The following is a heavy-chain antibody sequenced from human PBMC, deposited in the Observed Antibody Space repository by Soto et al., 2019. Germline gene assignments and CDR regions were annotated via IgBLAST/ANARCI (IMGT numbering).Heavy chain of an antibody. D-gene: IGHD6-13*01. V-gene: IGHV1-69*13. CDR3: ARGSSSWYYFDY. Sequence: ASVKVSGKASGGTFSSYAISWVRQAPGQGLEWMGGIIPIFGTANYAQKFQGRVTITADESTSTAYMELSSLRSEDTAVYYCARGSSSWYYFDYWGQGTLVTVSS. CDR1: GGTFSSYA. CDR2: IIPIFGTA. J-gene: IGHJ4*02.